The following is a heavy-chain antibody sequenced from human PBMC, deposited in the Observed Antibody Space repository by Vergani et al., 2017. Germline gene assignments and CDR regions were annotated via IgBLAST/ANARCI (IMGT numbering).Heavy chain of an antibody. CDR1: GFTVSSNY. V-gene: IGHV3-53*01. J-gene: IGHJ3*02. CDR2: IYSGGST. CDR3: AIPFRELSEEAFDI. D-gene: IGHD3-16*02. Sequence: EVQLVESGGGLIQPGGSLRLSCAASGFTVSSNYMSWVRQAPGKGLEWVSVIYSGGSTYYADSVKGRFTISIDNSKNTLYLQMNSLRAEDTAVYYCAIPFRELSEEAFDIWGQGTMVTVSS.